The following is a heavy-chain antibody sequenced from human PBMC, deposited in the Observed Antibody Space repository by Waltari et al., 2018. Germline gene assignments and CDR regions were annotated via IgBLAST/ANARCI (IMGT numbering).Heavy chain of an antibody. V-gene: IGHV3-74*01. CDR1: GFPFTSHW. CDR3: AHLFVIRTFDAFDI. CDR2: ISPDGSDT. D-gene: IGHD3-10*01. Sequence: EVQLVESGGGLVQPGGSLRLSCAVSGFPFTSHWLHWVRQPHGTGLVWVSRISPDGSDTNYADSVKGRFTISRDNAKNTLYLQMHSLRAEDTAVYYCAHLFVIRTFDAFDIWGQGTMVTVSS. J-gene: IGHJ3*02.